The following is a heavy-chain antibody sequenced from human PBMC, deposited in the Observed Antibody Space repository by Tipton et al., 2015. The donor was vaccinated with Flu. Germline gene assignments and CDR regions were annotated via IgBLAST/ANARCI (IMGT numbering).Heavy chain of an antibody. CDR1: GFTFSSYS. D-gene: IGHD3-16*01. CDR3: ARDATPQYDYIWGSYCRFYYYGMDV. V-gene: IGHV3-21*01. CDR2: ISSSSSYI. Sequence: SLRLSCAASGFTFSSYSMNWVRQAPGKGLEWVSSISSSSSYIYYADSVKGRFTISRDNAKNSLYLQMNSLRAEDTAVYYCARDATPQYDYIWGSYCRFYYYGMDVWGQGTTVTVSS. J-gene: IGHJ6*02.